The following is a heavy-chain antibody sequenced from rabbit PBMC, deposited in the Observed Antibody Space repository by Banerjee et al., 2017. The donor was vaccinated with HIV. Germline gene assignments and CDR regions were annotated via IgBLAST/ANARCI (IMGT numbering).Heavy chain of an antibody. Sequence: QSLEESGGDLVQPGASLTLTCTASGFSFNNNYVMCWVRQAPGKGLEWIGCIDTDWESAFYATWVISRFTISKTSSTTVTLQMTSLTAADTATYFCARYSHDYGVALDLWGQGTLVTVS. J-gene: IGHJ3*01. CDR1: GFSFNNNYV. V-gene: IGHV1S40*01. CDR3: ARYSHDYGVALDL. D-gene: IGHD2-1*01. CDR2: IDTDWESA.